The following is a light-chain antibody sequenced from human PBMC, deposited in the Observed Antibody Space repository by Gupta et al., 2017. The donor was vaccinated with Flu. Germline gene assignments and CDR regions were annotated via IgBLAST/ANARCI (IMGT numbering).Light chain of an antibody. J-gene: IGKJ2*01. V-gene: IGKV1-33*01. Sequence: SSLSASVGDRVTLTCKTSQDIRRYLNGYQQKTGRDPHLLIKEASPLKVGVPSRFSRTGSGTTFTFIISGLQFEDFATYYCLQYDLSPPYTFGQGTKVEI. CDR1: QDIRRY. CDR2: EAS. CDR3: LQYDLSPPYT.